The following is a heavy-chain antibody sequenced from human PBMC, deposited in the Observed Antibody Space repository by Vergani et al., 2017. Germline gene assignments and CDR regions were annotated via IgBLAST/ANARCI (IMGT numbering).Heavy chain of an antibody. CDR1: GYTFTGYY. Sequence: QVQLVQSGAEVKKPGASVKVSCKASGYTFTGYYMHWVRQAPGQGLEWMGWIIPILGTANYAQKFQGRVTITADESTSTAYMELSSLRSEDTAVYYCASLTVTTTDYWGQGTLVTVSS. V-gene: IGHV1-69*01. CDR2: IIPILGTA. CDR3: ASLTVTTTDY. J-gene: IGHJ4*02. D-gene: IGHD4-17*01.